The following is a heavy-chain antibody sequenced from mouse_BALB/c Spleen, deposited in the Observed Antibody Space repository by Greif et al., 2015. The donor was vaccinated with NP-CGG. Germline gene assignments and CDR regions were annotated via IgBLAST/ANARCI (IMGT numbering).Heavy chain of an antibody. D-gene: IGHD2-3*01. V-gene: IGHV1-14*01. CDR3: ARAGYSYAMDY. CDR1: GYTFTSYV. Sequence: VQLQQSGPELVKPGASVKMSCKASGYTFTSYVMHWVKQKPGQGLEWIGYINPYSDGTKYNEKFKGKATLTSDKSSSTAYMELSSLTSEDSAVYYCARAGYSYAMDYWGQGTSVTVSS. CDR2: INPYSDGT. J-gene: IGHJ4*01.